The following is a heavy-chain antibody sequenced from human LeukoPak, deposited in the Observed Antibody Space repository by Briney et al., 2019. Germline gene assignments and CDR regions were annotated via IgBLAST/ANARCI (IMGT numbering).Heavy chain of an antibody. V-gene: IGHV4-39*07. D-gene: IGHD5-12*01. Sequence: SETLSLTCTVSGGSISSYYWGWIRQPPGKGLEWIGGIYYSGSTYYNPSLKSRVTISVDTSKNQFSLKLSSVTAADTAVYYCARESRVATITPSFDYWGQGTLVTVSS. CDR1: GGSISSYY. CDR3: ARESRVATITPSFDY. J-gene: IGHJ4*02. CDR2: IYYSGST.